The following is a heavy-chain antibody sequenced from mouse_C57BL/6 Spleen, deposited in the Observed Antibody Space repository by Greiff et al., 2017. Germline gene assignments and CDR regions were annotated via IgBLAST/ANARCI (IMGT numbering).Heavy chain of an antibody. J-gene: IGHJ4*01. CDR3: VSLYYGNFYYAMDY. CDR1: GFSFNTYA. CDR2: IRSKSNNYAT. D-gene: IGHD2-1*01. Sequence: EVQLQQSGGGLVQPKGSLKLSCAASGFSFNTYAMNWVRQAPGKGLEWVARIRSKSNNYATSYADSVKDRFTISRDDSESMLYLQMNNLKTEDTAMYYCVSLYYGNFYYAMDYWGQGTSVTVSS. V-gene: IGHV10-1*01.